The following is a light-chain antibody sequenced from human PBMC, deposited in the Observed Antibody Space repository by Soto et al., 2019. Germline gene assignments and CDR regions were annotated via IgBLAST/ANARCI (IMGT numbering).Light chain of an antibody. V-gene: IGLV2-23*01. J-gene: IGLJ3*02. CDR2: EGS. CDR1: SSDVGTYNL. CDR3: CSYAGISTWV. Sequence: QSVLTQPASVSGSPGQSITISCTGTSSDVGTYNLVSWYQQHPGKAPKLIIYEGSKRPSGDSNRFSGSKSGNMASLTISGLQPEDEADYYCCSYAGISTWVFGGGTKLTVL.